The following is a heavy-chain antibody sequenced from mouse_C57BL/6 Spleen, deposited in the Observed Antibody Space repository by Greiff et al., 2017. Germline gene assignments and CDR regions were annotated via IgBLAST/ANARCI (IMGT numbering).Heavy chain of an antibody. J-gene: IGHJ2*01. CDR3: ARFLYYYGSRPLDY. CDR1: GYTFTDYY. V-gene: IGHV1-26*01. D-gene: IGHD1-1*01. CDR2: INPNNGGT. Sequence: VQLQQSGPELVKPGASVKISCKASGYTFTDYYMNWVKQSHGKSLEWIGDINPNNGGTSYNQKFKGKATLTVDKSSSTAYMELRSLTSEDSAVYYCARFLYYYGSRPLDYWGQGTTLTVSS.